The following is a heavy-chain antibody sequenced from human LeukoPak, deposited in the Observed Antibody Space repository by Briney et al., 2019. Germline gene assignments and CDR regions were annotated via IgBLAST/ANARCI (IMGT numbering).Heavy chain of an antibody. J-gene: IGHJ6*03. V-gene: IGHV1-46*01. Sequence: ASVKVSCKASGYTFTSYYMHWVRQAPGQGVEWMGIINPSGGSTSYAQKFQGRVTMTRDMSTSTVYMELSSLRSEDTAVYYCAKGPAAMEEADYYYYYYMDVWGKGTTVTVSS. CDR2: INPSGGST. CDR1: GYTFTSYY. D-gene: IGHD2-2*01. CDR3: AKGPAAMEEADYYYYYYMDV.